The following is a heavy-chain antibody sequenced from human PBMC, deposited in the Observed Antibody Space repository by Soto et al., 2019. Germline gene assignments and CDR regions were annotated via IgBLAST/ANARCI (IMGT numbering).Heavy chain of an antibody. CDR3: ARNIMITFGGVIVIRRSFDP. J-gene: IGHJ5*02. Sequence: QVQLQQWGAGLLKPSETLSLTCAVYGGSFSGYYWSWIRQPPGKGLEWIGEINHSGSTNYNPSLKSRVTRSVDTSKNQFSLKLSSVTAADTAVYYCARNIMITFGGVIVIRRSFDPWGQGTLVTVSS. V-gene: IGHV4-34*01. CDR1: GGSFSGYY. CDR2: INHSGST. D-gene: IGHD3-16*02.